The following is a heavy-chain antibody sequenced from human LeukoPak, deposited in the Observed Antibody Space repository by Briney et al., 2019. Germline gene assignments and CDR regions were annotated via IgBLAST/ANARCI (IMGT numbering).Heavy chain of an antibody. CDR3: ARSPDYDFWSGYPSDYYMDV. V-gene: IGHV4-34*01. D-gene: IGHD3-3*01. J-gene: IGHJ6*03. CDR1: GGSFSGYY. CDR2: INYSGST. Sequence: SETLSLTCAVYGGSFSGYYWSWIRQPPGKGLEWIGSINYSGSTYYNPSLKSRVTISVDTSKNQFSLKLSSVTAADTAVYYCARSPDYDFWSGYPSDYYMDVWGKGTTVTVSS.